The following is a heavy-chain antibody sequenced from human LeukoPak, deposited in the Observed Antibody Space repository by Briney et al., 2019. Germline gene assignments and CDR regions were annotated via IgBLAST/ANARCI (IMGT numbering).Heavy chain of an antibody. CDR3: ARYSSSWYAFDI. V-gene: IGHV4-59*01. J-gene: IGHJ3*02. CDR1: GGSISSYY. Sequence: SETLSLTCTVSGGSISSYYWSWIRQPPGKGLEWTGYMYYSGSTNYNPSLKSRVTISVDTSKNRFSLKLSSVTAADTAVYYCARYSSSWYAFDIWGQGTMVTVSS. D-gene: IGHD6-13*01. CDR2: MYYSGST.